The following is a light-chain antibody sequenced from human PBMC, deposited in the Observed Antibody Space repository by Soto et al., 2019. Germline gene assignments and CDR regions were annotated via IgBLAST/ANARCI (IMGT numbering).Light chain of an antibody. CDR1: QSISSW. CDR3: QQYDNLTIT. CDR2: DAS. V-gene: IGKV1-5*01. J-gene: IGKJ5*01. Sequence: DIRMTQSPSTLSASVGDRVTIPCRASQSISSWLAWYQQKPGEAPKLLIYDASTLESGVPSRLSGSGAGTDFTLTISILKHEDFVTYCCQQYDNLTITFGHGTRLEIK.